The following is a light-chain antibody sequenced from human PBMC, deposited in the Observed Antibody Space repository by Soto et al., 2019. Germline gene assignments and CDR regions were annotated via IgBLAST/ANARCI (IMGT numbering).Light chain of an antibody. CDR3: AAWDDSLSDVV. Sequence: QPVLTQPPSASGTPGQRVTISCSGSSSNIGSNYVYWYQQLPGTAPKLLIYSNNQRPSGVPDRFSGSKSGTSASLAISGLRSEDEADYYCAAWDDSLSDVVFGGGTKVTVL. J-gene: IGLJ2*01. CDR2: SNN. V-gene: IGLV1-47*02. CDR1: SSNIGSNY.